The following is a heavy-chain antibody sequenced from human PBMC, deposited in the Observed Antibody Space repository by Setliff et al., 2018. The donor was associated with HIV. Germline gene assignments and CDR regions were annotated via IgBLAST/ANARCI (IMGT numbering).Heavy chain of an antibody. J-gene: IGHJ6*02. CDR2: ISAYNGKV. V-gene: IGHV1-18*01. CDR1: GYTFTSYG. Sequence: GASVKVSCKASGYTFTSYGINWVRQAPGQGLEWMGWISAYNGKVGYAQQLQGRVTLTIDTSTSTAYMELRSLKSDDTAVYYCARDKRASFDGLDVWGQGTTVTVSS. CDR3: ARDKRASFDGLDV.